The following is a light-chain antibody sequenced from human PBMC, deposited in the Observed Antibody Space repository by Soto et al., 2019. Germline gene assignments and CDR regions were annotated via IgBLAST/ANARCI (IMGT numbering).Light chain of an antibody. J-gene: IGKJ4*01. Sequence: MTQYPATLSVSPGDRATLSCRADQYVSSSVAWYQQKPGKAPKLLIYDASTLQSGVPSRFGGSGSGTDFTLTISSLQSEDFATYYCQQFYSYPLTFGGGTKVDIK. V-gene: IGKV1-8*01. CDR1: QYVSSS. CDR2: DAS. CDR3: QQFYSYPLT.